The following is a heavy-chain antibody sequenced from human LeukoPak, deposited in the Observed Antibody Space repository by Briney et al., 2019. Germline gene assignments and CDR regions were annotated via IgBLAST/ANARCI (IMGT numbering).Heavy chain of an antibody. Sequence: SETLSLTCTVSGGSISSSSYYWCWIRQPPGKGLEWIGSIYYSGSTYYDPSLKSRVTISVDTSKNQFSLKLSSVTAADTAVYYCARAVPGDYGGNAAFDYWGQGTLVTVSS. D-gene: IGHD4-23*01. CDR2: IYYSGST. CDR1: GGSISSSSYY. J-gene: IGHJ4*02. CDR3: ARAVPGDYGGNAAFDY. V-gene: IGHV4-39*07.